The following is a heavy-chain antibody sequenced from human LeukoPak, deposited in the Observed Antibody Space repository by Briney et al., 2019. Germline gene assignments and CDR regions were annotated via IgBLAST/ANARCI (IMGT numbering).Heavy chain of an antibody. CDR2: MSNDGN. CDR1: GFXFSSYT. Sequence: GGSLRLSCAASGFXFSSYTIHWVRQAPGKGQEWVAVMSNDGNYYADSEKGRFTISRDNSKNTLYLQMNSLRPEDTAVYYCARDGGGGGSYPDYWGQGTLITVSS. D-gene: IGHD1-26*01. CDR3: ARDGGGGGSYPDY. J-gene: IGHJ4*02. V-gene: IGHV3-30*04.